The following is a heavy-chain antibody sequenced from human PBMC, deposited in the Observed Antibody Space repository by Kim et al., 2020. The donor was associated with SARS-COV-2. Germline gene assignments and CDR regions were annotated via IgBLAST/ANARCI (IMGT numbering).Heavy chain of an antibody. V-gene: IGHV3-49*01. D-gene: IGHD1-7*01. J-gene: IGHJ5*02. CDR3: TKDEYGTGTTFDP. Sequence: YTASVKGRFTISKDDSKNVAYLKMNSLKAEDTAVYYCTKDEYGTGTTFDPWGQGTLVTVSS.